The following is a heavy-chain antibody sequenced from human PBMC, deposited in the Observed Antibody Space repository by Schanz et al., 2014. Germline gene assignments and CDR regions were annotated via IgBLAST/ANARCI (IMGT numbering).Heavy chain of an antibody. D-gene: IGHD6-13*01. Sequence: QVQLVQSGAEVKKPGASVKVSCKASGYTFISYGIKWVRQAPGQGLEWMGWISAYNGDTNYALKLQGRVTITRDTLASTAYMEVSSLRSEDTAVYYCARSGSSNWYFFDYWGQGTLVTVSS. J-gene: IGHJ4*02. CDR2: ISAYNGDT. CDR1: GYTFISYG. CDR3: ARSGSSNWYFFDY. V-gene: IGHV1-18*01.